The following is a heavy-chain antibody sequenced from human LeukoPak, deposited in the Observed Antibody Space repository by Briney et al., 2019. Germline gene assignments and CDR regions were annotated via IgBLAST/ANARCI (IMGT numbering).Heavy chain of an antibody. J-gene: IGHJ4*02. D-gene: IGHD3-22*01. CDR1: GYSISSGYY. CDR3: ARGAIVVVITSYYFDY. Sequence: PSETLSLTCTVSGYSISSGYYWGWIRQPPGKGLEWIGSIYHSGSTYYNPSLKSRVTISVDTSKNQFSLKLSSVTAADTAVYYCARGAIVVVITSYYFDYWGQGTLVTVSS. V-gene: IGHV4-38-2*02. CDR2: IYHSGST.